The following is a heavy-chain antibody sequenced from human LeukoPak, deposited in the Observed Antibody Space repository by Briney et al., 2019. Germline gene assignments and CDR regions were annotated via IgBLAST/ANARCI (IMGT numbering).Heavy chain of an antibody. Sequence: GGSLRLSCAASGFTFSGYWMHWVRQAPGKGLVWVSRINSDGSSTSYADSVKGRFTISRDNAKNTLYLQMNSLRAEDTAVYYRARELSDGYNYYFDYWGQGTLVTVSS. CDR1: GFTFSGYW. D-gene: IGHD5-24*01. J-gene: IGHJ4*02. CDR3: ARELSDGYNYYFDY. V-gene: IGHV3-74*01. CDR2: INSDGSST.